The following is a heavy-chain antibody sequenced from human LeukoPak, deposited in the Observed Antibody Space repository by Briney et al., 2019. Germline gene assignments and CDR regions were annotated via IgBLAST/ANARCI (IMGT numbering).Heavy chain of an antibody. CDR2: ISTSSSYI. CDR1: GFTFSSYS. CDR3: ARDVRAYSTSSSAFDI. Sequence: GGSLRLSCVASGFTFSSYSINWVRQAPGKGLEWVSSISTSSSYIYYADSVKGRFTISRDNAKNSLYLQMNSLREEDTAVYYCARDVRAYSTSSSAFDIWGQGTMVTVSS. D-gene: IGHD6-6*01. J-gene: IGHJ3*02. V-gene: IGHV3-21*01.